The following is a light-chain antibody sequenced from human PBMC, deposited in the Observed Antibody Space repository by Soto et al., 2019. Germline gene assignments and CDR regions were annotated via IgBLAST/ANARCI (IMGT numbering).Light chain of an antibody. J-gene: IGKJ3*01. CDR1: QSVRGNY. V-gene: IGKV3-20*01. CDR3: HQFGISPFT. CDR2: GPS. Sequence: EVVLTQSPGTLSLSPGESATLSCRASQSVRGNYFAWYQQRPGQAPRLLVYGPSVRASGIPDRFRGSGSRTDFTLTINRLEPEDFAVYYCHQFGISPFTFGPGTKLDIK.